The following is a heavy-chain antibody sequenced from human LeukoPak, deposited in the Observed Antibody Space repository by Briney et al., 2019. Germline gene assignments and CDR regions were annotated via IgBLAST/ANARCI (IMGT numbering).Heavy chain of an antibody. D-gene: IGHD3-10*01. CDR1: GYTFTGYY. CDR3: ARDLYGSGSYYNVGPSDFDY. Sequence: ASVKVSCKASGYTFTGYYMHWVRQAPGQGLEWMGGIIPIFGTANYAQKFQGRVTITADESTSTAYMELSSLRSEDTAVYYCARDLYGSGSYYNVGPSDFDYWGQGTLVTVSS. CDR2: IIPIFGTA. J-gene: IGHJ4*02. V-gene: IGHV1-69*13.